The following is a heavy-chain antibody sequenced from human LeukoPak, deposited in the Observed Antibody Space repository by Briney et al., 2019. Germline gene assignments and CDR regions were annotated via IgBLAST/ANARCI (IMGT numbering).Heavy chain of an antibody. Sequence: SETLSLTCTVSGGSISSYYWSWIRKPPGKGLEWIGYIYYSGSTNYSPSLKSRVTISVDTSKNQFSLKLSSVTAADTAVYYCARVGGYSGYAVIWGQGTLVTVSS. CDR1: GGSISSYY. CDR2: IYYSGST. CDR3: ARVGGYSGYAVI. J-gene: IGHJ4*02. V-gene: IGHV4-59*01. D-gene: IGHD5-12*01.